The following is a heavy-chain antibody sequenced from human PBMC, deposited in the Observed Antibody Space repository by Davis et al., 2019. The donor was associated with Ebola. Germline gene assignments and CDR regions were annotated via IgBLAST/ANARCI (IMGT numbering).Heavy chain of an antibody. CDR1: GYTFTSYA. D-gene: IGHD5-12*01. CDR3: AKDLTVKYNGYDFPGIFHY. J-gene: IGHJ4*02. V-gene: IGHV3-48*02. Sequence: SCKASGYTFTSYAMQWVRQAPGKGLEWVSYISSSSSTIYYADSVKGRFTISRDNAKNSLYLQMNSLRDEDTALYYCAKDLTVKYNGYDFPGIFHYWGQGTLVTVSS. CDR2: ISSSSSTI.